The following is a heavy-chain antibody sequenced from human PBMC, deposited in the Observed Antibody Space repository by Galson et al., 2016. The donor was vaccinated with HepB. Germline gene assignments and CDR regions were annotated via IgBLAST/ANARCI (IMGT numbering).Heavy chain of an antibody. Sequence: SLRLSCAASGFAFSSYPMHWVRQTPGMGLEWVAVISDDGNNKYYTDSVKGRFTISRVNSENTLFLQMNGLGAEDTAVYYCARDLYSGYDFLFRGETSFDHWGQGAPVIVSS. D-gene: IGHD5-12*01. J-gene: IGHJ4*02. V-gene: IGHV3-30-3*01. CDR1: GFAFSSYP. CDR3: ARDLYSGYDFLFRGETSFDH. CDR2: ISDDGNNK.